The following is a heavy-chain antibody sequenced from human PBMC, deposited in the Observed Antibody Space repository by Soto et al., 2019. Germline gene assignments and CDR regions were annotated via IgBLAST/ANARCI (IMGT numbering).Heavy chain of an antibody. CDR1: GGTFSSYT. D-gene: IGHD2-2*01. V-gene: IGHV1-69*02. Sequence: QVQLVQSGAEVKKPGSSVKVSCKASGGTFSSYTISWVRQAPGQGLEWMGRIIPILGIANYAQKFQGRVTITADKSTSTAYMELSSLRSEDTAVYYCARLDLVHGHHDAFDIWGQGTMVTVSS. J-gene: IGHJ3*02. CDR3: ARLDLVHGHHDAFDI. CDR2: IIPILGIA.